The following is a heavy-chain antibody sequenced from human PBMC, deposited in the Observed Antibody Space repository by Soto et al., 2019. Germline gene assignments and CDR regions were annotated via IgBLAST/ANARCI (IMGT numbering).Heavy chain of an antibody. D-gene: IGHD3-10*01. CDR3: ARDSPSRVTIVRGVSPRAFDI. Sequence: PSETLSLTCTVSGGSISSYYWSWIRQPPGKGLEWIGYIYYSGSTNYNPSLKSRVTISVDTSKNQFSLKLSSVTAADTAVYYCARDSPSRVTIVRGVSPRAFDIWGQGTMVTVSS. V-gene: IGHV4-59*01. CDR2: IYYSGST. J-gene: IGHJ3*02. CDR1: GGSISSYY.